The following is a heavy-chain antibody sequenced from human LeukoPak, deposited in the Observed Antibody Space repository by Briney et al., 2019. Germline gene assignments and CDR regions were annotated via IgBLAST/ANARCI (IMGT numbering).Heavy chain of an antibody. CDR2: ISYDGSNK. V-gene: IGHV3-30*18. J-gene: IGHJ4*02. Sequence: GGSLRLSCAASGFIFSNAWMSWVRQAPGKGLEWVAVISYDGSNKYYADSVKGRFTISRDNSKNTLYLQMNSLRAEDTAVYYCAKGISSPYWGQGTLVTVSS. CDR1: GFIFSNAW. D-gene: IGHD6-6*01. CDR3: AKGISSPY.